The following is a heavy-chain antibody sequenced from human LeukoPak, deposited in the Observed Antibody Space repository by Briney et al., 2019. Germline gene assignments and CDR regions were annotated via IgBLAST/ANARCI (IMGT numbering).Heavy chain of an antibody. V-gene: IGHV3-21*01. D-gene: IGHD6-13*01. Sequence: GGSLRLSCAAPGFTFSSYSMNWVRQAPGKGLEWVSSISSSSSYIYYADSVKGRFTISRDNAKNSLYLQMNSLRAEDTAVYYCARCPVNQQLPLRFDYWGQGTLVTVSS. J-gene: IGHJ4*02. CDR3: ARCPVNQQLPLRFDY. CDR2: ISSSSSYI. CDR1: GFTFSSYS.